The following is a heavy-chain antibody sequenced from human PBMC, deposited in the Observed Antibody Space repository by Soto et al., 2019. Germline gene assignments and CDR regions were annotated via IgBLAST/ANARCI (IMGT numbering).Heavy chain of an antibody. V-gene: IGHV1-46*01. CDR2: INPSGGST. D-gene: IGHD2-2*01. J-gene: IGHJ6*04. CDR3: ARVDLSLPDPRYGISPSCYPPRLHQYHMDC. Sequence: ASVKVSCKASGYTFTSYYMHWVRQAPGQGLEWMGIINPSGGSTSYAQKFQGRVTMIRDTSTSTVYMELSSLRSEDTAVYYCARVDLSLPDPRYGISPSCYPPRLHQYHMDCWGTVTKGTVAS. CDR1: GYTFTSYY.